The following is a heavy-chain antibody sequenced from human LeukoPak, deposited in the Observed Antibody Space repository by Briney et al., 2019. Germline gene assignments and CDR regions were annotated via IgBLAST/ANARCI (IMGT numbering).Heavy chain of an antibody. Sequence: GGSLRLSCAASGFTFSKYWMLWVRQAPGKGLESVSRINTDGTVTTYADSVKGRFTVSRDNADNTAFLQMNSVRDEDTAVYYCATKQWLAPPPDSWGQGTPVTVSS. CDR3: ATKQWLAPPPDS. CDR1: GFTFSKYW. D-gene: IGHD6-19*01. CDR2: INTDGTVT. V-gene: IGHV3-74*01. J-gene: IGHJ4*02.